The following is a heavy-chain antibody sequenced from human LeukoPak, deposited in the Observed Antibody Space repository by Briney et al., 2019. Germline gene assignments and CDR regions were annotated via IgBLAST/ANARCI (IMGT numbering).Heavy chain of an antibody. CDR1: GGSISSYY. CDR3: ARGIYYDSSRNWFDP. CDR2: IYTSGST. D-gene: IGHD3-22*01. Sequence: SETLSLTCTVSGGSISSYYWSWIRQPAGKGLEWIGRIYTSGSTNYNPSLKSRVTMSVDTSKSQFSLKLSSVTAADTAVYYCARGIYYDSSRNWFDPWGQGTLVTVSS. J-gene: IGHJ5*02. V-gene: IGHV4-4*07.